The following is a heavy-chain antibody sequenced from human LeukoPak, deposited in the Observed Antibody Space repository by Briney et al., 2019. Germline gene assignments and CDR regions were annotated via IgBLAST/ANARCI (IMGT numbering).Heavy chain of an antibody. D-gene: IGHD2-15*01. CDR3: ARGSGEVVY. J-gene: IGHJ4*02. CDR2: ISSNGGST. V-gene: IGHV3-64*01. Sequence: GGSLRLSCAASGFTFSSYAMHWVRQAPGKGLEYVSAISSNGGSTHYANSVKGRFTISRDNSKNTLYLQMGSLRAEDMAVYYCARGSGEVVYWGQGTLVTVSS. CDR1: GFTFSSYA.